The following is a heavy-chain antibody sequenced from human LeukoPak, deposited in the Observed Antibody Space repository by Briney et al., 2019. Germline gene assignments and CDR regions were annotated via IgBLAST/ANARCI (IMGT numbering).Heavy chain of an antibody. J-gene: IGHJ3*02. CDR3: ARDVNAFDI. CDR2: INPSGGST. V-gene: IGHV1-46*01. Sequence: ASVKVSCKASGYTFTSYYMHWVRQPPGQGLEWMGIINPSGGSTRYAQKFQGRVTMTRDMSKSTVYMELSSLRSEDTAVYYCARDVNAFDIWGQGTMVTVSS. CDR1: GYTFTSYY.